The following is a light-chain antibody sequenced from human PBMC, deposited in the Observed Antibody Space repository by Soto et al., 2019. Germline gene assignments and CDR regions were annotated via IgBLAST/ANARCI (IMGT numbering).Light chain of an antibody. CDR3: QQYGSSPWT. CDR1: QSVSSSY. Sequence: EIVLTQSPGTLSLSPGERATLSCRASQSVSSSYLAWYQQKPGQAPRLLIYGASSRATGIPDRFSGSGSGTDFTLTISRLEPEDFAAYYCQQYGSSPWTFGQGTKGEIK. V-gene: IGKV3-20*01. J-gene: IGKJ1*01. CDR2: GAS.